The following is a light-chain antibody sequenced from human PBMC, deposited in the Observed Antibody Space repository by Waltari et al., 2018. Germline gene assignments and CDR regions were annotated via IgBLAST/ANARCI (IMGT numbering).Light chain of an antibody. J-gene: IGLJ2*01. CDR2: DVN. V-gene: IGLV2-14*03. CDR1: SSDIGCYNY. CDR3: SSYTTSNIII. Sequence: QSALTQPASVSGSPGESLTISCTGTSSDIGCYNYVPWYQQHPGKAPELMIYDVNYRPSGVSNRFSGSKSGNTASLTISGLQAEDEADYYCSSYTTSNIIIFGGGTKLSVL.